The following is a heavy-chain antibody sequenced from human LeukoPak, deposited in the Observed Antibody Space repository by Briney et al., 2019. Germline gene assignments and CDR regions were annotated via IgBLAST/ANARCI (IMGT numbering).Heavy chain of an antibody. CDR1: GFTFGDYA. D-gene: IGHD1-26*01. CDR3: TRDTYSGSYYFGY. Sequence: GGSLRLSCTTSGFTFGDYAMSWVRQAPGKGLDWVGFIRSKAYGGTTEYAASVKGRFTISRDDSKSIAYLQMNSLKTEDTAVYYCTRDTYSGSYYFGYWGQGALITASS. J-gene: IGHJ4*02. CDR2: IRSKAYGGTT. V-gene: IGHV3-49*04.